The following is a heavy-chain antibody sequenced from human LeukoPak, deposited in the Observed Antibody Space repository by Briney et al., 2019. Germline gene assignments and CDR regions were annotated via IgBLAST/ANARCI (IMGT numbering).Heavy chain of an antibody. V-gene: IGHV4-4*07. CDR2: IYTSGST. CDR1: GGSFSTYY. CDR3: ARVRGSSGSYEYYHYMDV. J-gene: IGHJ6*03. D-gene: IGHD1-26*01. Sequence: KPSETLSLTCTVSGGSFSTYYWSWIRQPAGKGLEWIGHIYTSGSTNYNPSLKSRVTMSVDTSKKQFSLKLSSVTAADTAVYYCARVRGSSGSYEYYHYMDVWGKGTTVTISS.